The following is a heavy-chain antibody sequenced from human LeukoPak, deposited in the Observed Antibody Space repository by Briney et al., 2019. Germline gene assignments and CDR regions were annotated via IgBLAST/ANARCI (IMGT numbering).Heavy chain of an antibody. CDR3: ARVVHYYDRSGYYYYMDV. Sequence: PSETLSLTCTVSGGSISSSSYYWGWIRQPPGKGLEWIGSIYYSGGTYYNPSLKSRVTISVDTSKNQFSLKLSSVTAADTAVYYCARVVHYYDRSGYYYYMDVWGKGTTVTVSS. J-gene: IGHJ6*03. D-gene: IGHD3-22*01. CDR1: GGSISSSSYY. CDR2: IYYSGGT. V-gene: IGHV4-39*01.